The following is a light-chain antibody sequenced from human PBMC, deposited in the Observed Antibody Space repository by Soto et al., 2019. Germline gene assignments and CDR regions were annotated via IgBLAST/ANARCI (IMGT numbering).Light chain of an antibody. Sequence: QAVVTQPPSASGTPGQRVTISCSGSSSNIGSNTVNWYQQLPGTAPKLLIYSNNQRPSGVPDRFSCSKSGTSASLAISVLQSEDEADDYCAAWYYSLNGPLVFGTGTKLTVL. CDR2: SNN. V-gene: IGLV1-44*01. CDR1: SSNIGSNT. J-gene: IGLJ1*01. CDR3: AAWYYSLNGPLV.